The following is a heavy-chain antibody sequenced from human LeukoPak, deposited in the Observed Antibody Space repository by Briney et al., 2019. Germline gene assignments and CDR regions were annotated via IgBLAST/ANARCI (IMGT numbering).Heavy chain of an antibody. Sequence: ASVKVSCKASGGTFSSYTTNWVRQAPGQGLEWMGGIIPVFGTANYVQKFQGRVTITADESTSTAYMELSSLRSEDTAVYYCARVEGDLLPSVPWGQGTLVTVSS. V-gene: IGHV1-69*01. CDR1: GGTFSSYT. J-gene: IGHJ5*02. D-gene: IGHD1-26*01. CDR3: ARVEGDLLPSVP. CDR2: IIPVFGTA.